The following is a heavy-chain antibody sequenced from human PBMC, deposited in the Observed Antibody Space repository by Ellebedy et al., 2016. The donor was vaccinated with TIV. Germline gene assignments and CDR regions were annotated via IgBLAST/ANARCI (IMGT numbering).Heavy chain of an antibody. CDR2: ISYDGSNK. CDR1: GFTFSDHY. D-gene: IGHD5-24*01. J-gene: IGHJ6*02. CDR3: AKVSRDGYNYSYSHYGMDV. V-gene: IGHV3-30*18. Sequence: GESLKISCAASGFTFSDHYMDWVRQAPGKGLEWVAVISYDGSNKYYADSVKGRFTISRDNSKNTLYLQMNSLRAEDTAVYYCAKVSRDGYNYSYSHYGMDVWGQGTTVTV.